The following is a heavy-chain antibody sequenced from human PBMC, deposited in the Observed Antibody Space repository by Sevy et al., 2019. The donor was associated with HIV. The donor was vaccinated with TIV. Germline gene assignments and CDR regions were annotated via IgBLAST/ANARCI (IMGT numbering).Heavy chain of an antibody. Sequence: GGSLRLSCAASGFTFSSYSMNWVRQAPGKGLEWVSSISSSSSYIYYADSVKGRFTISRDNAKNSLYLQMNSLRAEDTAVYYRARVPSIAARPGYYFDYWGQGTLVTVSS. D-gene: IGHD6-6*01. V-gene: IGHV3-21*01. CDR2: ISSSSSYI. CDR3: ARVPSIAARPGYYFDY. CDR1: GFTFSSYS. J-gene: IGHJ4*02.